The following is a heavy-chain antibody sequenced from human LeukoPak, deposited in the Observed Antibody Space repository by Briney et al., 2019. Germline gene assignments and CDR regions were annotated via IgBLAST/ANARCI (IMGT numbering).Heavy chain of an antibody. J-gene: IGHJ4*02. CDR1: GGTFSCYA. CDR2: IIPIFGTA. D-gene: IGHD4-17*01. V-gene: IGHV1-69*13. CDR3: ATYGDYRDFDY. Sequence: ASVKVSCKASGGTFSCYAISWVRQAPGQGLEWMGGIIPIFGTANYAQKFQGRVTITADESTSTAYMELSSLRSEDTAVYYCATYGDYRDFDYWGQGTLVTVSS.